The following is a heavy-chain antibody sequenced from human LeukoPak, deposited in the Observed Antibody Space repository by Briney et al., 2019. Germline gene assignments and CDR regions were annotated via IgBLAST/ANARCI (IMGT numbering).Heavy chain of an antibody. D-gene: IGHD2-8*02. CDR1: GYTFTGYY. CDR3: ARGYCRGGECYEFDY. V-gene: IGHV1-2*02. Sequence: ASVKVSCKTSGYTFTGYYVHWVRQAPGQGLEWMGWINPNNGGTISAQNFRGRVTLTRDPAISTADMELRGLTSDDTAVYYCARGYCRGGECYEFDYWGQGTLVTVSS. J-gene: IGHJ4*02. CDR2: INPNNGGT.